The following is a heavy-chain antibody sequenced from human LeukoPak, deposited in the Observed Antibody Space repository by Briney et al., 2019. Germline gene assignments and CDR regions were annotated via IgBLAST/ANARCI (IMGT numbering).Heavy chain of an antibody. CDR1: GGSISSYY. J-gene: IGHJ4*02. V-gene: IGHV4-59*01. Sequence: SETLSLTCTVPGGSISSYYWSWIRQPPGKGLEWIGYIYYSGSTNYNPSLKSRVTISVDTSKNQFSLKLSSVTAADTAVYYCAGPRIFFDYWGQGTLVTVSS. CDR3: AGPRIFFDY. CDR2: IYYSGST. D-gene: IGHD3-3*01.